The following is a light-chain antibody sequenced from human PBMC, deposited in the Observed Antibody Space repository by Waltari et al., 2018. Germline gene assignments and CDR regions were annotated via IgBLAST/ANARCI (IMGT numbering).Light chain of an antibody. V-gene: IGKV3-11*01. CDR1: QSVNNR. CDR3: QYRGHWPPGAT. CDR2: DAS. Sequence: EIVLTQSPATLSLPPGERATLPCRASQSVNNRLAWYQQKLGQAPRLLIYDASKRATGIPARFSGSGSGTDFTLTISSLEPEDFAVYYCQYRGHWPPGATFGPGTKVDIK. J-gene: IGKJ3*01.